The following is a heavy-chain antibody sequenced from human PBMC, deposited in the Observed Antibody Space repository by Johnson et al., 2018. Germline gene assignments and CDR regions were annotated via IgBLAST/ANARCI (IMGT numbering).Heavy chain of an antibody. D-gene: IGHD6-13*01. Sequence: QVQLVESGGGLVKPGESLRLSCAASGFAFSDYYMSWIRQAPGRGLEWVSYIDRSGDTVYYADSVKGRFTISRDNAENSVYLQMHSLRAEDTALYYCARDRAGSTYLYYGMDVWGQGTKVTVCS. CDR2: IDRSGDTV. CDR3: ARDRAGSTYLYYGMDV. J-gene: IGHJ6*02. V-gene: IGHV3-11*01. CDR1: GFAFSDYY.